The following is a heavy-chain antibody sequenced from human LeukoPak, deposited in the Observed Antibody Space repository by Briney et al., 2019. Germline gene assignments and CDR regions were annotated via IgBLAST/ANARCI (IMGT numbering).Heavy chain of an antibody. D-gene: IGHD3-10*01. V-gene: IGHV3-23*01. CDR3: AKGREWLFSYFDF. CDR1: AFTFSNYA. CDR2: INNDGRST. J-gene: IGHJ4*02. Sequence: GGSLRLSCAASAFTFSNYAMSWVRQAPGKGLEWVAAINNDGRSTYYADSVKGRLTISRGNSKNTPYLQMNSLRADDSAVYFCAKGREWLFSYFDFWGQGTLVTVSS.